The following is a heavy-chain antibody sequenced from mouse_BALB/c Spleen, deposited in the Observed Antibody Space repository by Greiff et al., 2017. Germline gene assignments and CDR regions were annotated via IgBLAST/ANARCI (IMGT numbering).Heavy chain of an antibody. J-gene: IGHJ1*01. CDR1: GYTFTSYV. Sequence: EVQLQQSGPELVKPGASVKMSCKASGYTFTSYVMHWVKQKPGQGLEWIGYINPYNDGTKYNEKFKGKATLTSDNSSSTAYMELSSLTSEDSAVYYCARSANWEGDWYFDVWGAGTTVTVSS. D-gene: IGHD4-1*01. CDR3: ARSANWEGDWYFDV. CDR2: INPYNDGT. V-gene: IGHV1-14*01.